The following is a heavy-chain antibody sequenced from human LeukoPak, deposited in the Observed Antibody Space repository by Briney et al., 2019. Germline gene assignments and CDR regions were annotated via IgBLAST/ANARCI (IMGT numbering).Heavy chain of an antibody. J-gene: IGHJ4*02. D-gene: IGHD2-15*01. CDR3: ARDKGEVATDN. V-gene: IGHV3-30*03. CDR2: ISYDGSNK. Sequence: GGSLRLSCAASGFTFNTYSMNWVRQAPGKGLEWVAVISYDGSNKYYADSVKGRFTISRDDAKNSLYLQMNSLRAEDTALYYCARDKGEVATDNWGQGTLVTVSS. CDR1: GFTFNTYS.